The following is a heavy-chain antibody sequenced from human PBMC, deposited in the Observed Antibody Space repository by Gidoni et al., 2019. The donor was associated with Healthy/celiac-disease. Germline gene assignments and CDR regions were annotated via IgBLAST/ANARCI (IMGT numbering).Heavy chain of an antibody. CDR2: ISSSSSYI. CDR1: GFTFSSDS. Sequence: EVQLVESGGGLVKPGGSLRLCCAASGFTFSSDSMNWVRPAPGKGLEWVSSISSSSSYIYYAASVKGRFTISRDNAKNSLYLQMNSLRAEDTAVYYCSRDSDYYDSSGYYYYYYYGMDVWGQGTTVTVSS. D-gene: IGHD3-22*01. CDR3: SRDSDYYDSSGYYYYYYYGMDV. J-gene: IGHJ6*02. V-gene: IGHV3-21*01.